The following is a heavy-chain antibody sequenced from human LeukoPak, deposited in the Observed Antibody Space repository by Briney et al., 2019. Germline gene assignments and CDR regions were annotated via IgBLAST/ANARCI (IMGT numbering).Heavy chain of an antibody. CDR2: IWYDGSNK. Sequence: GGSLRLSCAASGFTFSSHSMNWVRQAPGKGLEWVAVIWYDGSNKYYADSVKGRFTISRDNSKNTLYLQMNSLRAEDTAVYYCARDDGDYVVSAFDIWGQGTMVTVSS. CDR3: ARDDGDYVVSAFDI. J-gene: IGHJ3*02. CDR1: GFTFSSHS. V-gene: IGHV3-33*08. D-gene: IGHD4-17*01.